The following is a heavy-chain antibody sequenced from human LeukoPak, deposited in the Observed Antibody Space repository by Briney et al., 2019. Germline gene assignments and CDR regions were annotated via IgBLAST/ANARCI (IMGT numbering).Heavy chain of an antibody. J-gene: IGHJ6*02. CDR1: GFTFTSSA. Sequence: GGSLRLSCAASGFTFTSSAMSWVRQAPGKGLEWVSTISPGGSDTYYADSVKGRFTISRGISKNTLYLQLNSLRAEDTALYYCAKGAGMDVWGQGTTVTVSS. CDR2: ISPGGSDT. CDR3: AKGAGMDV. V-gene: IGHV3-23*01.